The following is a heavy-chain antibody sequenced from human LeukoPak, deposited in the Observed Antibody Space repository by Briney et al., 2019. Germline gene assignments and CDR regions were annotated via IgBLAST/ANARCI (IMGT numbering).Heavy chain of an antibody. Sequence: GRSLRLSCAASGFSFSGYSMNWVRQAPGKGLDWVSYISSGSRTIFYADSVKGRFTISRDNAKNSLYLQMNSLRAEDTAVYYCVRESIRGTRDFDYWGQGTLVTVSS. CDR1: GFSFSGYS. V-gene: IGHV3-48*04. D-gene: IGHD2-21*01. CDR3: VRESIRGTRDFDY. CDR2: ISSGSRTI. J-gene: IGHJ4*02.